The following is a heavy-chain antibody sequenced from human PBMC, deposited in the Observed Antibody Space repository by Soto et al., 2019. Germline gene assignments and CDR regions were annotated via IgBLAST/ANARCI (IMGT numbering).Heavy chain of an antibody. J-gene: IGHJ5*02. Sequence: PSETLSRTCTVSGDSISSSFWHWIRQPPEKGLEWIGFIHYSGSTIYNPSLRSRVTISLDASLNQFSLKLSSVAAADTAVYYCARRGARDSRIIADNWFDPWGQETLVAVFS. D-gene: IGHD1-20*01. CDR1: GDSISSSF. CDR3: ARRGARDSRIIADNWFDP. CDR2: IHYSGST. V-gene: IGHV4-59*08.